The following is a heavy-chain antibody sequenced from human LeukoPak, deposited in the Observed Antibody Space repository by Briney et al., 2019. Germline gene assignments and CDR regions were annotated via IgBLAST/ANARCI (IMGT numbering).Heavy chain of an antibody. J-gene: IGHJ4*02. D-gene: IGHD5-12*01. Sequence: GGSLRLSCVASGFTFSSYNMNWVRQAPGKGLEWVSSIISSDSHKYYADSVKGRFTISRDNAKNSLYLQINSLRAEDTAVYYCARGPSGYHNTGGQGTLVTVSS. V-gene: IGHV3-21*01. CDR2: IISSDSHK. CDR3: ARGPSGYHNT. CDR1: GFTFSSYN.